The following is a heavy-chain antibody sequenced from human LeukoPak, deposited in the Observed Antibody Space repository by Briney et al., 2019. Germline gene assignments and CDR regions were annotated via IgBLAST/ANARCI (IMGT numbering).Heavy chain of an antibody. Sequence: GGSLRLSCAASGFTFSNAWMSWVRQAPGKGLEWVGRIKSKTDGGTIDYAAPVKGRFTISRDDSKNTLYLQMNSLKTEDTAVYYCTTEPPPHIVVVTAPNNYFDYWGQGTLVTVSS. CDR3: TTEPPPHIVVVTAPNNYFDY. J-gene: IGHJ4*02. V-gene: IGHV3-15*01. CDR1: GFTFSNAW. CDR2: IKSKTDGGTI. D-gene: IGHD2-21*02.